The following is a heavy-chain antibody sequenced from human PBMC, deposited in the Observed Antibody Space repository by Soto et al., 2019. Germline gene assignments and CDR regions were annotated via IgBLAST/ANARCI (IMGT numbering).Heavy chain of an antibody. CDR2: IDPSDSYT. CDR1: GYSFTSYW. V-gene: IGHV5-10-1*01. Sequence: PGESLKISCKGSGYSFTSYWISWVRQMPGKGLEWMGRIDPSDSYTNYSPSFQGHVTISADKSISTAYLQWSSLKASDTAMYYCASPPQFGMVRGVIITDYYGMDVWGQGTAVTVSS. D-gene: IGHD3-10*01. J-gene: IGHJ6*02. CDR3: ASPPQFGMVRGVIITDYYGMDV.